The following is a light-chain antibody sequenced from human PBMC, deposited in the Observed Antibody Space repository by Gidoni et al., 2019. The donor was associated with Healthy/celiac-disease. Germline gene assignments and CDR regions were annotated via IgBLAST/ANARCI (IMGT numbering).Light chain of an antibody. J-gene: IGKJ1*01. V-gene: IGKV1-5*03. CDR2: KAS. CDR1: QSISSW. Sequence: DSQMPQSPSTLSASVVERVTITCRASQSISSWLAWDQQNPGTAPKLLFYKASSLESGVPSRFSGNGSGTEFTLTISSLQPDDCATYYCQQYNSYWTFXQXTKVEIK. CDR3: QQYNSYWT.